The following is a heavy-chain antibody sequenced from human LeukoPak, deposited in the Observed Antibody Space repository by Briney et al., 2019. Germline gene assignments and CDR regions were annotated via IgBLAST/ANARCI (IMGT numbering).Heavy chain of an antibody. D-gene: IGHD5-12*01. CDR1: GYTLSSYA. V-gene: IGHV1-3*01. CDR3: AGLDIVTLDSYGMDV. CDR2: INADNGDT. J-gene: IGHJ6*02. Sequence: GASVKVSCKASGYTLSSYAIHWVRQAPGQRLEWMGWINADNGDTKYLQKYQGRVTITRDTSASTAYMKLSSLRSEDTAVYYCAGLDIVTLDSYGMDVWAKGPRSPSP.